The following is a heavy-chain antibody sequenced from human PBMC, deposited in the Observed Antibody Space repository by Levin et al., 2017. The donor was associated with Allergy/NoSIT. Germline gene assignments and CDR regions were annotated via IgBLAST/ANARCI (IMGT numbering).Heavy chain of an antibody. CDR3: AHGAIAATGRVFDY. CDR1: SLTTDGVG. CDR2: IYWDDDR. D-gene: IGHD6-13*01. V-gene: IGHV2-5*02. Sequence: SLTTDGVGVGWIRQPPGKALEWLGLIYWDDDRRHNPSLQSRLTITKDTSKNQVVLTMTDMDSVDTATYYCAHGAIAATGRVFDYWGQGTLVTVSS. J-gene: IGHJ4*02.